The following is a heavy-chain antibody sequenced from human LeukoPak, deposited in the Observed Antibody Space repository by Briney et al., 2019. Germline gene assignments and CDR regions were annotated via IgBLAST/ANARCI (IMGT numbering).Heavy chain of an antibody. D-gene: IGHD6-25*01. CDR3: ARDRRSGPSYFDH. Sequence: ASVKVSCKASGYTFTSCGISWVRQAPGQGLEWMGWISAYNGATNYAQKFQGRVTMTTDTSTSTAYMELRSLRSDDTAVYYCARDRRSGPSYFDHWGQGTLVTVSS. V-gene: IGHV1-18*01. CDR2: ISAYNGAT. CDR1: GYTFTSCG. J-gene: IGHJ4*02.